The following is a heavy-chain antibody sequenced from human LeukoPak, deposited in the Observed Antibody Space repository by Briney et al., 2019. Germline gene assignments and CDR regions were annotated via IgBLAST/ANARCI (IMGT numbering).Heavy chain of an antibody. CDR2: IIPIFGTA. CDR1: GGTFSSYA. CDR3: ARDRGTMVRRSGMDV. J-gene: IGHJ6*04. Sequence: SVKVSCKASGGTFSSYAISWVRQAPGQGLEWMGGIIPIFGTANYAQKFQGRVTITADESTSTAYMELSSLRSEDTAVYYCARDRGTMVRRSGMDVWGKGTTVTVSS. V-gene: IGHV1-69*01. D-gene: IGHD3-10*01.